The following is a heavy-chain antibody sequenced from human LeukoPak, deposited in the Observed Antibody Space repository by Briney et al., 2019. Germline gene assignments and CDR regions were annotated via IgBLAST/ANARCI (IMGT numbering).Heavy chain of an antibody. J-gene: IGHJ4*02. CDR1: GFTFSSYS. V-gene: IGHV3-30*02. Sequence: GGSLRLSCAASGFTFSSYSMNWVRQAPGKGLEWVAFIRYDGNSVYYGDSVKGRFTISRDNANNMIFLQMNSLRVEDTAVYFCARDGGLYSVVRGADYNYFDSWGQGTLVTVSS. D-gene: IGHD3-10*01. CDR2: IRYDGNSV. CDR3: ARDGGLYSVVRGADYNYFDS.